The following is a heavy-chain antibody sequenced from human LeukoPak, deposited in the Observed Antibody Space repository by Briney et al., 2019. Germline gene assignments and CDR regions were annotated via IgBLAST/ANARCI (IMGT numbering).Heavy chain of an antibody. V-gene: IGHV4-4*07. Sequence: SETLSLTCTVSGASIRNYYWSWIRQPAGKGPEWIGRIVPSGSTNYNPSLKSQVTMSVDTSKNQFSLKLNSVTAADTAVYYCAKEGAAPGPDFDYWGQGTLVIVSS. D-gene: IGHD6-13*01. CDR3: AKEGAAPGPDFDY. CDR2: IVPSGST. CDR1: GASIRNYY. J-gene: IGHJ4*02.